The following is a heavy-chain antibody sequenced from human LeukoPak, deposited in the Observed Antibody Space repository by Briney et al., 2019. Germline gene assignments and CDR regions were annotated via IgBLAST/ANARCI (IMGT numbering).Heavy chain of an antibody. CDR3: AKASHYDILTGYNTLGGYFDY. J-gene: IGHJ4*02. Sequence: AGGSLRLSCAASGFTFSSYAMSWVRQAPGKGLEWVSAISGSGGSTYYADSVKGRFTISRDNSKNTLYLQMNSLRAEDTAVYYCAKASHYDILTGYNTLGGYFDYWGQGTLVTVSS. D-gene: IGHD3-9*01. CDR1: GFTFSSYA. CDR2: ISGSGGST. V-gene: IGHV3-23*01.